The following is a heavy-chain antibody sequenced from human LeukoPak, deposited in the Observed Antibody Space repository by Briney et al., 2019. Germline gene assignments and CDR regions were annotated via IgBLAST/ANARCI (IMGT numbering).Heavy chain of an antibody. D-gene: IGHD3-16*02. J-gene: IGHJ4*02. CDR1: GFIFRNYG. CDR2: IYTNGNT. V-gene: IGHV3-23*05. CDR3: AKDLVTFGGVIDLFDY. Sequence: GGSLRLSCAASGFIFRNYGMNWVRQAPGKGLEWVSGIYTNGNTRYADSVRGRFTISRDNSKNTLYLQMNSLRAEDTAVYYCAKDLVTFGGVIDLFDYWGQGTLVTVSS.